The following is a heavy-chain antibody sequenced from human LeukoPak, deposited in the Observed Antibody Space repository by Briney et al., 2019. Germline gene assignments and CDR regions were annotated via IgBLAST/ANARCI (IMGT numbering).Heavy chain of an antibody. CDR2: MNPNSGNT. Sequence: ASVKVSCKASGYTFTSYDINWVRQATGQGLEWMGWMNPNSGNTGYAQKFQGRVTMTRNTSISTAYMELSSLRSEDTAVYYCARDVRGRILTGGLHEGFDPWGQGTLVTVSS. V-gene: IGHV1-8*01. D-gene: IGHD3-9*01. CDR3: ARDVRGRILTGGLHEGFDP. CDR1: GYTFTSYD. J-gene: IGHJ5*02.